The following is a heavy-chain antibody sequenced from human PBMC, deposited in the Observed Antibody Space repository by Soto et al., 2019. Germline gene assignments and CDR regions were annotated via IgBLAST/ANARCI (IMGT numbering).Heavy chain of an antibody. D-gene: IGHD2-15*01. CDR3: ARGQVPLPGRRYCSGGSCRYQGAFDS. CDR2: INHSGST. Sequence: QVRLQQWGAGLLKPSETLSLTCAVYGGSFSGYYWSWIRQPPGKGLEWIGEINHSGSTNYNLSLNYRATISVDTSKNQFSLKLSSVTAADTAVYYCARGQVPLPGRRYCSGGSCRYQGAFDSWGQGTMVTVSS. CDR1: GGSFSGYY. V-gene: IGHV4-34*01. J-gene: IGHJ3*02.